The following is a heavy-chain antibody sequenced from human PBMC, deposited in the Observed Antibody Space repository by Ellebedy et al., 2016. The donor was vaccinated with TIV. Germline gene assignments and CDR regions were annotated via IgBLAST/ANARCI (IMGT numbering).Heavy chain of an antibody. Sequence: GESLKISCQGSGHNFASYWISWVRQVPGRGLESMGRIDPSDSYTNYSPSFQGHVTISADKSISTAYLQWNSLKASDTAFYYCARFSGGYGGFDYWGQGTQVTVSS. CDR1: GHNFASYW. V-gene: IGHV5-10-1*01. J-gene: IGHJ4*02. D-gene: IGHD1-26*01. CDR2: IDPSDSYT. CDR3: ARFSGGYGGFDY.